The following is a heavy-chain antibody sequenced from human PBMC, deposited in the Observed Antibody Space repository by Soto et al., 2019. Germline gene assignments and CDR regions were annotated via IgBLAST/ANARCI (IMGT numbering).Heavy chain of an antibody. CDR1: GGSFSGYY. V-gene: IGHV4-34*01. Sequence: SETLSLTCAVYGGSFSGYYWSWIRQPPGKGLEWIGEVNHGGSTNYNPSLKSRVTISIDRSKNQFSLKLSSVTAADTAVYYCASDFDDSSGYYRPCDYWGQGTLVTVSS. CDR2: VNHGGST. CDR3: ASDFDDSSGYYRPCDY. D-gene: IGHD3-22*01. J-gene: IGHJ4*02.